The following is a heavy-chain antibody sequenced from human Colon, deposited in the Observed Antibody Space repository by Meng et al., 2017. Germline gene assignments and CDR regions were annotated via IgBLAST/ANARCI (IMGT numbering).Heavy chain of an antibody. CDR3: GRTLPHASWDKRCLDY. V-gene: IGHV1-18*01. D-gene: IGHD4-17*01. J-gene: IGHJ4*02. Sequence: GQVVQAGAVVKKPGASVKLSCEAVGYPFSRLYYTWVRQAPGRGLGGMGGINHDNGSTNKQSHIRGRTIMTNDTSKNTAFMELTVLTADDTAVYYCGRTLPHASWDKRCLDYWGQGTLVTVSS. CDR1: GYPFSRLY. CDR2: INHDNGST.